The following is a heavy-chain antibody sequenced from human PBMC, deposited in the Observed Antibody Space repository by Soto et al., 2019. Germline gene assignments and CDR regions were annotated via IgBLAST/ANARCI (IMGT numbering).Heavy chain of an antibody. CDR3: AAHPQLPIYYYYYMDV. CDR2: ISGSGGST. J-gene: IGHJ6*03. CDR1: GFTFSSYA. D-gene: IGHD2-2*01. V-gene: IGHV3-23*01. Sequence: GGSLRLSCAASGFTFSSYAMSWVRQAPGKGLEWVSAISGSGGSTYYADSVKGRFTISRDNSKNTLYLQMNSLRAEDTAVYYCAAHPQLPIYYYYYMDVWGKGTTVTVSS.